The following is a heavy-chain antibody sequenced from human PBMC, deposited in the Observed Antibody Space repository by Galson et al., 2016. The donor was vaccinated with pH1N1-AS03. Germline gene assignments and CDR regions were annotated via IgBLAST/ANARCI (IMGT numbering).Heavy chain of an antibody. Sequence: SETLSLTCTISGGSIENYYWTWIRQSPEKGLEWIGYIYFSGSKYNPSLKSRLTMSVDTSKNQFSLRLTSLTAVDTAVYYCARMHDLLTSFDFWGRGMLVTVSS. CDR3: ARMHDLLTSFDF. CDR1: GGSIENYY. CDR2: IYFSGS. J-gene: IGHJ4*02. V-gene: IGHV4-59*08. D-gene: IGHD4-11*01.